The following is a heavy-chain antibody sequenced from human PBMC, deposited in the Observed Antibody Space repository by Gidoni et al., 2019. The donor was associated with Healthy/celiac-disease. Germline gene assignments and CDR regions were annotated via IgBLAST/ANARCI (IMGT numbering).Heavy chain of an antibody. V-gene: IGHV4-34*01. CDR1: GGSFSGYY. D-gene: IGHD3-9*01. Sequence: QVQLQQWGAGLLKPSETLSLTCAVYGGSFSGYYWSWIRQPPGKGLEWIGEINHSGSTNNNPTVKSRVTISVDTSKTQSSLKLSSVTAADTAVYYCAGGGRGYYDILTGYYRPPFDYWGQGTLVTVSS. CDR3: AGGGRGYYDILTGYYRPPFDY. J-gene: IGHJ4*02. CDR2: INHSGST.